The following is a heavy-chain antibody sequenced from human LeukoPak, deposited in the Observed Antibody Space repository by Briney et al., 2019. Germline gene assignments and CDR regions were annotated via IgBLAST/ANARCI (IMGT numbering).Heavy chain of an antibody. CDR1: GFTFSSYW. V-gene: IGHV3-7*04. J-gene: IGHJ4*02. CDR3: ARDLWAKAPGVFDY. CDR2: IKQDGSEK. Sequence: GGSLRLSCAASGFTFSSYWMSWVRQAPGKGLEWVAKIKQDGSEKYYVDSVKGRFTISRDNAKNSLYLQMNSLRAEDTAVYYCARDLWAKAPGVFDYWGQGTLVTVSS. D-gene: IGHD2/OR15-2a*01.